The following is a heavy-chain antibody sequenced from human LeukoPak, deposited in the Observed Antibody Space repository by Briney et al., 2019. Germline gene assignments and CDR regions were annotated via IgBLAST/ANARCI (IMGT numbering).Heavy chain of an antibody. CDR3: ARDGYSGYDSHALGVFDY. CDR2: MNPNSGNT. Sequence: ASVKVSCKASGYTFTSYDINWVRQATGQGLEWMGWMNPNSGNTGYAQKFQGRVTMTRNTSISTAYMELSSLRSEDTAVYYCARDGYSGYDSHALGVFDYWGQGTLVTVSS. CDR1: GYTFTSYD. D-gene: IGHD5-12*01. V-gene: IGHV1-8*01. J-gene: IGHJ4*02.